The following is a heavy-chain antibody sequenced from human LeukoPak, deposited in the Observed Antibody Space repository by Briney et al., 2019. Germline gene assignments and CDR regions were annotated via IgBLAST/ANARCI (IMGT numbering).Heavy chain of an antibody. V-gene: IGHV4-59*08. D-gene: IGHD3-9*01. Sequence: PSETLSLTCTVSGGSISSYYWSWIRQPPGKGLEWIGYIYYSGSTNYNPSLKSRVTISVDTSKNQFSLKLSSVTAADTAVYYCARLMIPDILTGYYYYGMDVWGQGTTVTVSS. CDR3: ARLMIPDILTGYYYYGMDV. CDR2: IYYSGST. J-gene: IGHJ6*02. CDR1: GGSISSYY.